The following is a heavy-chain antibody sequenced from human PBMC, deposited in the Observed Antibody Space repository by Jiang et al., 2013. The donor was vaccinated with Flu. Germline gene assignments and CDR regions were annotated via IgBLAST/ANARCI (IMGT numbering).Heavy chain of an antibody. Sequence: GPGLVKPSETLSLTCSVSGGSISSSYYWGWIRQPPGKGLEWVGSIYYFGSAHYNPSLKSRVTVSIDTSNNQFSLKLSSVTAADTAVYYCARIRYSSGWPRGTFDMWGQGTMVTVSS. D-gene: IGHD6-19*01. CDR1: GGSISSSYY. CDR3: ARIRYSSGWPRGTFDM. J-gene: IGHJ3*02. CDR2: IYYFGSA. V-gene: IGHV4-39*01.